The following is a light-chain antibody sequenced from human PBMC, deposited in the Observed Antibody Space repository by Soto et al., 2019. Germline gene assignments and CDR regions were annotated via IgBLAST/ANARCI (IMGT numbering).Light chain of an antibody. V-gene: IGKV3-20*01. Sequence: EIVLTQSPGTLSLSPGERATLSCRASQSVSSSYLAWYQQKPGQAPRLLIYGASSRATGIQDRFGGSGSGTDFTLTISRLEPEDFAVYYCKQYGSSPRTFGQGTKVDIK. CDR1: QSVSSSY. J-gene: IGKJ1*01. CDR2: GAS. CDR3: KQYGSSPRT.